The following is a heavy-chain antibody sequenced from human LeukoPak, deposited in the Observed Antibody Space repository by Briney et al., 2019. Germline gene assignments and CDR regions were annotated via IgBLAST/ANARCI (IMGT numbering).Heavy chain of an antibody. CDR3: ARNSEATVRGVIIPYYFDY. CDR1: GYTFTGYY. CDR2: INPNSGGT. V-gene: IGHV1-2*02. D-gene: IGHD3-10*01. J-gene: IGHJ4*02. Sequence: GASVKVSCKASGYTFTGYYMHWVRQAPGQGLEWMGWINPNSGGTNYAQKFQGRVTMTRDTSISTAYMELSRLRSDDTAVYYCARNSEATVRGVIIPYYFDYWGQGTLVTVSS.